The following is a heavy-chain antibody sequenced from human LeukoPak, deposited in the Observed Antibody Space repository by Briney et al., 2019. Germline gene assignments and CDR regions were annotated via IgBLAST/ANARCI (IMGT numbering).Heavy chain of an antibody. D-gene: IGHD4-17*01. J-gene: IGHJ4*02. CDR3: ARETTVGHN. CDR1: GYTFTGYY. Sequence: SVKVSCKASGYTFTGYYMHWVRQAPGQGLEWMGGIIPIFGTANYAQKFQGRVTITADKSTSTAYMELSSLRSEDTAVYYCARETTVGHNWGQGTLVTVSS. V-gene: IGHV1-69*06. CDR2: IIPIFGTA.